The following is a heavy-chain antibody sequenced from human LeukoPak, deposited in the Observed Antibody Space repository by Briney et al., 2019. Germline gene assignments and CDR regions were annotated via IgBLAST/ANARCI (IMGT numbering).Heavy chain of an antibody. CDR2: IGSSGSPT. CDR3: ARDVAREFDY. Sequence: PGGSLRLSCAASGFAFSSYNMNWVRQAPGKGLEWISYIGSSGSPTHYADSVGGRFTISRDNAKNSLYLQMNSLRAEDTAVYYCARDVAREFDYWGQGTLVTVSS. CDR1: GFAFSSYN. J-gene: IGHJ4*02. V-gene: IGHV3-48*01.